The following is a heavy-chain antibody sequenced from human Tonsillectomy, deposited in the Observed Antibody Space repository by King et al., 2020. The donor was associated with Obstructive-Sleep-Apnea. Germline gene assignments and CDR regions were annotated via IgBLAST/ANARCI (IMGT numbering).Heavy chain of an antibody. CDR3: ATGQWLTYFNS. CDR1: GDSISSGYY. Sequence: QLQESGTGLVKPSETLSLTCTVSGDSISSGYYWGWIRQFPGKGLEWIATIYHSGSTYYNPSLKSRVTISIDTSKNQFSLKMTSVTAADRAVYYCATGQWLTYFNSWGQGTLVTVSS. J-gene: IGHJ4*02. CDR2: IYHSGST. V-gene: IGHV4-38-2*02. D-gene: IGHD6-19*01.